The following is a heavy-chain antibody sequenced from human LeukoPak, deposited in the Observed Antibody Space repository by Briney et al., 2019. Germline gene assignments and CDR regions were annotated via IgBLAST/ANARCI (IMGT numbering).Heavy chain of an antibody. J-gene: IGHJ4*02. D-gene: IGHD3-22*01. CDR1: GFTFSSYA. CDR2: ISGSGGST. CDR3: AKAAKSITMIVVVTLLFDY. Sequence: PGGSLRLSCAASGFTFSSYAMSWVRQAPGKGLEWVSAISGSGGSTYYADSVKGRFTISRDNSKNTLYLQMNSLRAEDTAVYYCAKAAKSITMIVVVTLLFDYRGQGTLVTVSS. V-gene: IGHV3-23*01.